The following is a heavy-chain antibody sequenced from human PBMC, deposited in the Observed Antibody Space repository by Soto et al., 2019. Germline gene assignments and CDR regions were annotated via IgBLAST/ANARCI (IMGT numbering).Heavy chain of an antibody. J-gene: IGHJ5*02. Sequence: QVQLVQSGAEVKKPGASVKVSCKASGYTFTSYYMHWVRQAPGQGLEWMGIINPSGGSTSYAQKLPGGVTMTRDTSTSTVYMELSSLRSEDTAVYYCAREKVVVVVAAIDSVFHHRNKNNWFDPWGQGTLVTVSS. CDR3: AREKVVVVVAAIDSVFHHRNKNNWFDP. D-gene: IGHD2-15*01. CDR2: INPSGGST. CDR1: GYTFTSYY. V-gene: IGHV1-46*04.